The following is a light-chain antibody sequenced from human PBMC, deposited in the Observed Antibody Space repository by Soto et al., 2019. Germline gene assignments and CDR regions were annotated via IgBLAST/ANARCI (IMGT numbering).Light chain of an antibody. V-gene: IGLV2-14*01. CDR1: SSGVGGYNY. CDR3: TSYTSSSTLDV. Sequence: QSVLTQPASVSGSPGQSITISCTGTSSGVGGYNYVSWYQQHPGKAPKLMIYEVSNRPLGVSNRFSGSKSGNTASLTISGLQAEDEADYYCTSYTSSSTLDVFGTGTKATVL. J-gene: IGLJ1*01. CDR2: EVS.